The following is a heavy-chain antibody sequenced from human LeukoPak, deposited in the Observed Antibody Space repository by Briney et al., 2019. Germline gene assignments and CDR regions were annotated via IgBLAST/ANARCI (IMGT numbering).Heavy chain of an antibody. CDR2: IKGDGSST. J-gene: IGHJ4*02. V-gene: IGHV3-74*01. D-gene: IGHD2-21*01. Sequence: GGSLRLSCAASGFTFTTYWMHWVRQVPGKGLVWVARIKGDGSSTRHADSMKGRFTISRDNAKNTQYLQMNSLRAEDTAVYYCAKGYCGGDCPFDYWGQGTLVTVSS. CDR1: GFTFTTYW. CDR3: AKGYCGGDCPFDY.